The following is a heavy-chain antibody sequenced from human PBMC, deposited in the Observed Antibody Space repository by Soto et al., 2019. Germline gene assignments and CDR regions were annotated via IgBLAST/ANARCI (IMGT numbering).Heavy chain of an antibody. CDR2: INHSGST. Sequence: SETLSLTCAVYGGSFSGYYWSWIRQPPGKGLEWIGEINHSGSTNYNPSLKSRVTISVDTSKNQFSLKLSSVTAADTAVYDCARAADIAVAGTSSGWFDPWGQGTLVTVSS. V-gene: IGHV4-34*01. CDR3: ARAADIAVAGTSSGWFDP. D-gene: IGHD6-19*01. CDR1: GGSFSGYY. J-gene: IGHJ5*02.